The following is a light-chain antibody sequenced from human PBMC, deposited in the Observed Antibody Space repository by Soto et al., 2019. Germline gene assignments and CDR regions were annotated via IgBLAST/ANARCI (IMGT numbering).Light chain of an antibody. CDR2: AAS. J-gene: IGKJ1*01. CDR3: LQVYSFPRT. Sequence: DIELTQSRSSVSVSVGDRVPITCRASQDIGGRLAWFQQKQGKAPQYLIQAASILQSGVPSRFRVIVSGTELIFNLHHLKPEDGESDVGLQVYSFPRTFVLGTKVDIK. V-gene: IGKV1-12*01. CDR1: QDIGGR.